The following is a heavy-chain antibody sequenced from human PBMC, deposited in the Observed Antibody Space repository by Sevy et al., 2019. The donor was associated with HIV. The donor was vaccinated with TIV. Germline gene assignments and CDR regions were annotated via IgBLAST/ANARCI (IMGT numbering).Heavy chain of an antibody. Sequence: GGSLRLSCAASGFTFSSYAMSWVRQAPGKGLEWVSAISGSGGSTYYADSVKGRFTISRDNSKNTLYLKMNSLRAEDTAVYYCAKTNDYGDPYYYYYYMDVWGKGTTVTVYS. D-gene: IGHD4-17*01. V-gene: IGHV3-23*01. J-gene: IGHJ6*03. CDR3: AKTNDYGDPYYYYYYMDV. CDR2: ISGSGGST. CDR1: GFTFSSYA.